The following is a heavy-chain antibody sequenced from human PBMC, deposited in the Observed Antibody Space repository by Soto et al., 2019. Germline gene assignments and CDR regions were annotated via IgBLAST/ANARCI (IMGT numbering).Heavy chain of an antibody. V-gene: IGHV3-23*01. CDR1: GFTFSNSA. D-gene: IGHD2-2*01. CDR2: ISGGSGDT. J-gene: IGHJ4*02. CDR3: ARGASTFDY. Sequence: EVQLLESGGGVAQPGGSLRLSCAASGFTFSNSAMSWVRQAPGKGLEWVSTISGGSGDTSYADPVKGRFIVSRDDSRTTLCLQMNSLRAEDTALYYCARGASTFDYWGQGRPVIVSS.